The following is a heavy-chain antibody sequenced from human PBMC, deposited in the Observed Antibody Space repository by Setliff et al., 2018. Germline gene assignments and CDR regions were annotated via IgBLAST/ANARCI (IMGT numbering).Heavy chain of an antibody. Sequence: SVKVSCKASGGTFSNYGVSWVRQAPGQGLEWMGGTIPLFGTTDYAQKFHGRVTIITDESTSTAYMELSRLTSDDTAVYYCAREGVDTRSSADYRYYMDVWGQGTTVTVSS. CDR3: AREGVDTRSSADYRYYMDV. V-gene: IGHV1-69*05. D-gene: IGHD2-15*01. J-gene: IGHJ6*03. CDR1: GGTFSNYG. CDR2: TIPLFGTT.